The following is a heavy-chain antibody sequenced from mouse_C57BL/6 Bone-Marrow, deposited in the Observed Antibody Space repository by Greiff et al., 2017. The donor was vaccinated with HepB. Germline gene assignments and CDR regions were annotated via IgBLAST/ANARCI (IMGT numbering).Heavy chain of an antibody. J-gene: IGHJ1*03. CDR1: GFTFSSYA. CDR3: ARDLTTVVDWYFDV. D-gene: IGHD1-1*01. V-gene: IGHV5-4*01. Sequence: EVKLVESGGGLVKPGGSLKLSCAASGFTFSSYAMSWVRQTPEKRLEWVATISDGGSYTYYPDNVKGRFTISRDNAKNNLYLQMSHLKSEDTAMYYCARDLTTVVDWYFDVWGTGTTVTVSS. CDR2: ISDGGSYT.